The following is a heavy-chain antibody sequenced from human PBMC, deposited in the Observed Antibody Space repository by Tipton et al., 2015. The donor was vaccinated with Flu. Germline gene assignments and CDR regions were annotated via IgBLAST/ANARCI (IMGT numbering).Heavy chain of an antibody. V-gene: IGHV4-4*07. J-gene: IGHJ4*02. CDR3: ARGGTNYYDILTGEGWYFDY. CDR1: GGSISSYY. Sequence: LRLSCTVSGGSISSYYWSWIRQPAGKGLEWIGRIYTSGSTNYNPSLKSRVTMSVDTSKNQFSLKLSSVTAADTAVYYCARGGTNYYDILTGEGWYFDYWGQGTLVTVSS. CDR2: IYTSGST. D-gene: IGHD3-9*01.